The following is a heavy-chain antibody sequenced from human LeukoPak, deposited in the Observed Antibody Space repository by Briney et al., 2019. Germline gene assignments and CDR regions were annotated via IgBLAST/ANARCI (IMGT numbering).Heavy chain of an antibody. J-gene: IGHJ4*02. V-gene: IGHV3-23*01. CDR1: GITFSNYA. CDR3: AGRPTGYSSGYIH. D-gene: IGHD5-18*01. Sequence: GGSLRLSCVASGITFSNYAVSWVRQAPEKGLDWVSVISGSAHKIRYADSVKGRFTISRDNSENIVYLQMNNLRVEDTAVYYCAGRPTGYSSGYIHWGQGTMVTVSS. CDR2: ISGSAHKI.